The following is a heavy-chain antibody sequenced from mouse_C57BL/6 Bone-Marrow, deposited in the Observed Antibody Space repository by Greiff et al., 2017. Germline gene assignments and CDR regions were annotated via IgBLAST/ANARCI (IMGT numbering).Heavy chain of an antibody. J-gene: IGHJ1*03. CDR2: IYPGNSDT. D-gene: IGHD1-1*01. Sequence: EVMLVESGTVLARPGASVKMSCKTSGYTFTSYWMHWVKQRPGQGLEWIGAIYPGNSDTSYNQKFKGKAKLTAVTSASTAYMELSSLTNEDSAVYYCTREGYYYGSSFHWYFDVWGTGTTVTVSS. CDR1: GYTFTSYW. CDR3: TREGYYYGSSFHWYFDV. V-gene: IGHV1-5*01.